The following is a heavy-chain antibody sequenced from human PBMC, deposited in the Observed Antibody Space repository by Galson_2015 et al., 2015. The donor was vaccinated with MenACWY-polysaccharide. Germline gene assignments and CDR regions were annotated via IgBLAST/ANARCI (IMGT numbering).Heavy chain of an antibody. CDR2: IKKDGSEK. CDR3: ARGHNGMAV. J-gene: IGHJ6*02. CDR1: GLTFSSYG. Sequence: SLRLSCAGSGLTFSSYGMGWVRQAPGKGLEWVANIKKDGSEKYYVDSVKGRFTISRDNALNLQMNSLSTEDTAVYFCARGHNGMAVWGHGTAVTVSS. V-gene: IGHV3-7*01.